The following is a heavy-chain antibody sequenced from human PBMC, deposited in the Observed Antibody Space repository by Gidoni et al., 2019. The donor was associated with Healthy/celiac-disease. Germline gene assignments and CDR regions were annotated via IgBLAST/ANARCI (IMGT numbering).Heavy chain of an antibody. CDR1: GGTFSSYA. Sequence: QVQLVQSGAEVKKPGSSVKVSCKASGGTFSSYAISWVRQAPGQGLEWMGRIIPILGIANYEQKFQGRVTITADKSTSTAYMELSSLRSEDTAVYYCARGGDDIVVVVAATLGWFDPWGQGTLVTVSS. CDR3: ARGGDDIVVVVAATLGWFDP. D-gene: IGHD2-15*01. CDR2: IIPILGIA. V-gene: IGHV1-69*04. J-gene: IGHJ5*02.